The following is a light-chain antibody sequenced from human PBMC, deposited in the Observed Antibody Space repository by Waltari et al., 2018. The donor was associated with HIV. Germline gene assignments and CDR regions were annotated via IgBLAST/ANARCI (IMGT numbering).Light chain of an antibody. CDR3: QEYNNWPWT. J-gene: IGKJ1*01. CDR1: GSVSSN. V-gene: IGKV3-15*01. Sequence: VLRQTPAPLAVYLGDRGPLSCRASGSVSSNLAWYQQKRGQAPRLVIYGASSRAAGIPGRFSGSGSGTEFTLTISSLQSEDFAVYYCQEYNNWPWTFGQGTKVEIK. CDR2: GAS.